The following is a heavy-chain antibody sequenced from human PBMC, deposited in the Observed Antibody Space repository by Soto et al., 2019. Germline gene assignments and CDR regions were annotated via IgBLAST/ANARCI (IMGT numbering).Heavy chain of an antibody. Sequence: GGSLRLSCAASGFTVSSNYMSWVRQAPGKGLEWVSVIYSGGSTYYADSVKGRFTISRDNAKNSLYLQMNSLRAEDTAVYYCACIGGYRGPFDYWGQGTLVTVSS. CDR2: IYSGGST. V-gene: IGHV3-66*01. J-gene: IGHJ4*02. CDR3: ACIGGYRGPFDY. CDR1: GFTVSSNY. D-gene: IGHD1-26*01.